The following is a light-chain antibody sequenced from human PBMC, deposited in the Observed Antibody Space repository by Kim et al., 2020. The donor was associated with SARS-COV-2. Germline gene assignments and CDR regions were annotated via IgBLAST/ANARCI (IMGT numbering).Light chain of an antibody. V-gene: IGLV1-47*01. CDR1: SSNIGSNY. J-gene: IGLJ3*02. CDR2: KNN. Sequence: GQMGTISCSGSSSNIGSNYVYWYRQPPGTAPELLIYKNNQRPSGVPDRFSGSKSGTSASLAISGLRSEDEADYYCAAWDDSLSGRVFGGGTKLTVL. CDR3: AAWDDSLSGRV.